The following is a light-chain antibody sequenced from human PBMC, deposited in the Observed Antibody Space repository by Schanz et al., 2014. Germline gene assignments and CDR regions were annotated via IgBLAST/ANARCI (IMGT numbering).Light chain of an antibody. CDR2: DVT. Sequence: QSALTQPASVSGAPGQSITISCTGTSSDVGAYNYVSWYQQHPGKAPKLMIYDVTYRPSGVSNRFSGSKSGNTASLTVSGLQAEDEADYYCSSYAGSKALFGGGTKVTVL. CDR3: SSYAGSKAL. J-gene: IGLJ3*02. CDR1: SSDVGAYNY. V-gene: IGLV2-14*03.